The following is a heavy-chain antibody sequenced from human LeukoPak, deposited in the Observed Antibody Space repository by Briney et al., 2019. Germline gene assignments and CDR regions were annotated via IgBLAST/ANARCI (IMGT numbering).Heavy chain of an antibody. J-gene: IGHJ4*02. CDR1: GFTVSTTY. CDR2: ISGSGGST. D-gene: IGHD1-26*01. V-gene: IGHV3-23*01. CDR3: AKSQDGGRLFHFDY. Sequence: PGGSLRLSCAPSGFTVSTTYMSWVPQAPGKGLEWASVISGSGGSTYSADSVKGRFTISRDNSKNTLYLQMNSLRAEDTAVYFCAKSQDGGRLFHFDYWGQGTLVTVSS.